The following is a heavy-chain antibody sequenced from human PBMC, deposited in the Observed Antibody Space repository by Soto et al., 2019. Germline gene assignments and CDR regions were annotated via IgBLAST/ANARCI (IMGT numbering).Heavy chain of an antibody. Sequence: VQLLESGGTSVRPGGSLRLSCAASGFTCSKFAMSWVRQAPGKGQEWVSTISGSADITFNADSVKGRFTTSRDNSKYPLSVLGDSLGIEDPAVYYCAKEIAAGQGYRIFDSWGQGPLGTVSS. CDR1: GFTCSKFA. CDR3: AKEIAAGQGYRIFDS. CDR2: ISGSADIT. D-gene: IGHD2-21*01. V-gene: IGHV3-23*01. J-gene: IGHJ4*02.